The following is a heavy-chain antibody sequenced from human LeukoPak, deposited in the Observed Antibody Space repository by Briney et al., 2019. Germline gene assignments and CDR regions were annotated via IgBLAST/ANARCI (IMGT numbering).Heavy chain of an antibody. CDR2: IRYDGSNK. D-gene: IGHD3-22*01. CDR3: AKLSGITMIVVVTGNDAFDI. Sequence: PGGSLRLSCAASGFTFSSYGMHWVRQAPGKGLEWVAFIRYDGSNKYYADSVKGRFTISRDNSKNTLYLQMNSLRAEDTAVYYCAKLSGITMIVVVTGNDAFDIWGQGTMVTVSS. CDR1: GFTFSSYG. J-gene: IGHJ3*02. V-gene: IGHV3-30*02.